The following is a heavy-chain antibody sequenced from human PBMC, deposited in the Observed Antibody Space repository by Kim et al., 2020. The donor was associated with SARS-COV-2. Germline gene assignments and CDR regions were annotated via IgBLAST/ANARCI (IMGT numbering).Heavy chain of an antibody. V-gene: IGHV3-48*02. CDR2: ITKSSTTI. CDR3: VRDRMGGAFDI. CDR1: GFTFSAYD. J-gene: IGHJ3*02. D-gene: IGHD3-16*01. Sequence: GGSPRLSCATSGFTFSAYDMNWVRRAPGKGLEWLSFITKSSTTIYYANSVKGRFTISRDNAKNSLYLQMNSLRDEDTALYYCVRDRMGGAFDIWGQGTM.